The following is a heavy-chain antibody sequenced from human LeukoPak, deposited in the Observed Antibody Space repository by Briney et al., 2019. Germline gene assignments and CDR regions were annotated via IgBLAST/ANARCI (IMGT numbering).Heavy chain of an antibody. V-gene: IGHV3-23*01. CDR3: AKEQSTERAWFGELLE. Sequence: GGSLRLSCAASGFTFSSYAMSWVRQAPGKGLEWVSGISGSGDNTYYADSVKGRFTISRDNSKFTLYLQMNSLRAEDTALYYCAKEQSTERAWFGELLEWGQGNMVTVSS. J-gene: IGHJ4*02. CDR2: ISGSGDNT. CDR1: GFTFSSYA. D-gene: IGHD3-10*01.